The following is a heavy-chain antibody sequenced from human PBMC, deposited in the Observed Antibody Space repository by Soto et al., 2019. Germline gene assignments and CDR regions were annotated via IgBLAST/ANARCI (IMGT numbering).Heavy chain of an antibody. CDR2: ISYDGSNK. CDR3: ARGSRHDSRYDWFDP. V-gene: IGHV3-30-3*01. J-gene: IGHJ5*02. CDR1: GXTFSSYA. Sequence: RLSLAASGXTFSSYAMHWVRQAPGKGLEWVAVISYDGSNKYYADSVKGRFTISRDNSKNTLYLQMNSLRAEDTAVYYCARGSRHDSRYDWFDPWGQGTLVTVSS. D-gene: IGHD3-22*01.